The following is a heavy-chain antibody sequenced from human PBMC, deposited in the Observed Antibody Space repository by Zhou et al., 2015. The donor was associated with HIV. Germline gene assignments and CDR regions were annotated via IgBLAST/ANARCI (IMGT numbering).Heavy chain of an antibody. CDR1: GYTFTSYD. CDR3: VSISSYYYGMDV. D-gene: IGHD2/OR15-2a*01. CDR2: MSPNSGNT. V-gene: IGHV1-8*01. J-gene: IGHJ6*02. Sequence: QVQLVQSGAGVKKPGSSVKVSCEASGYTFTSYDINWVRQATGQGLEWMGWMSPNSGNTGYAQNFQGRVTMTRNTSISTAYMELSSLRSEDTAVYYCVSISSYYYGMDVWGQGTTVTVSS.